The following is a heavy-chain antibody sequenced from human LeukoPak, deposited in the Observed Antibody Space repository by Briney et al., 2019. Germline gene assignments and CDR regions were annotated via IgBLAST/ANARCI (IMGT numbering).Heavy chain of an antibody. CDR1: GGSISSSSYY. D-gene: IGHD3-22*01. J-gene: IGHJ3*02. Sequence: SETLSLTCTVSGGSISSSSYYWGWIRQPPGKGLEWIVSIYYSGSTYYNPSLKSRVTISVDTSKNQFSLKLSSVTAADTAVYYCARQYYYDSSGYYGAFDIWGQGTMVTVSS. CDR3: ARQYYYDSSGYYGAFDI. V-gene: IGHV4-39*01. CDR2: IYYSGST.